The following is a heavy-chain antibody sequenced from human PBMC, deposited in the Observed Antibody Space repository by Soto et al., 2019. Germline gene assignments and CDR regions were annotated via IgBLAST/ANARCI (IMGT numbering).Heavy chain of an antibody. J-gene: IGHJ4*02. Sequence: LSLTCAVSGVTISTYYWSWIRQPPGKGLEWIGYNYHSGTTNYNPSLKSRVTISVDTSKNQFSLRLTSVTAADTAIYYCVREAYIGYGHAIDHCGQGILVTVSS. CDR3: VREAYIGYGHAIDH. D-gene: IGHD5-12*01. CDR2: NYHSGTT. CDR1: GVTISTYY. V-gene: IGHV4-59*01.